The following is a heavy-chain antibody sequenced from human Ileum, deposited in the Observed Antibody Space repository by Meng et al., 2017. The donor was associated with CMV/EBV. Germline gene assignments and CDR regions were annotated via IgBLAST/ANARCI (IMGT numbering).Heavy chain of an antibody. CDR3: VKNGWLDD. V-gene: IGHV3-30*02. Sequence: QMGLVKSGGGVVQPGGSLRRSWEASGFTFTSQNINWVRQAPGKGLDWVAYISLDGGEKHYADSVRGRFTISRDNTDNRLFLQMDSLRPADTAVYYCVKNGWLDDWGQGVLVTVSS. CDR1: GFTFTSQN. J-gene: IGHJ4*02. CDR2: ISLDGGEK. D-gene: IGHD5-24*01.